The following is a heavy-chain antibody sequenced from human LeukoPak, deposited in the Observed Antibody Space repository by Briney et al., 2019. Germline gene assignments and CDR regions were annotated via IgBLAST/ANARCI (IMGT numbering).Heavy chain of an antibody. CDR3: AREKTTVTNQGGDNWFDP. CDR1: GGSISSYY. CDR2: IYNSEST. V-gene: IGHV4-4*07. J-gene: IGHJ5*02. Sequence: RTSETLSLTCTVSGGSISSYYWSWIRQPPGEGLEWIGRIYNSESTDYNPSLKSRVTMSVDTSNQFSLKLSSVTAADTAAYYCAREKTTVTNQGGDNWFDPWGQGTLVTVSS. D-gene: IGHD4-17*01.